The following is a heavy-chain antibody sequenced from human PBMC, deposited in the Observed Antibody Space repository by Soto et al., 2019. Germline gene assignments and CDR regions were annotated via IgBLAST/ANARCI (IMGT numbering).Heavy chain of an antibody. CDR1: GFTFSNSW. CDR3: ARAVGTALVGFSYGMDV. V-gene: IGHV3-7*01. Sequence: EVQLVESGGGLVQPGGSLRLSCVVSGFTFSNSWMPWVRQAPGKGLEWVANINQDGSKKYYVDSVEGRFTISRDNAKNSLYLQMYGLRTEDTAVYYCARAVGTALVGFSYGMDVWGLGTTVTVSS. J-gene: IGHJ6*02. CDR2: INQDGSKK. D-gene: IGHD5-18*01.